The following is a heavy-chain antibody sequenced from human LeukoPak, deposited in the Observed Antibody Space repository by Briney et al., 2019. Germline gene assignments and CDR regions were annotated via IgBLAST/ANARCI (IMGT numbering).Heavy chain of an antibody. CDR1: GGSISAYY. J-gene: IGHJ4*02. D-gene: IGHD6-19*01. Sequence: SETLFLTCTVSGGSISAYYWTWIRQPPGKGLEWIGHIYYSGSTDYNPSLKSRVTISIDTSKQHFSLRLSSVTAADTAVYFCARQHSSGRQLAYWGQGTLVTVSS. V-gene: IGHV4-59*08. CDR3: ARQHSSGRQLAY. CDR2: IYYSGST.